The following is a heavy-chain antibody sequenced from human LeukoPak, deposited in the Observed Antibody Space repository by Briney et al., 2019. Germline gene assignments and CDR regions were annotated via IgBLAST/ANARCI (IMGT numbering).Heavy chain of an antibody. CDR3: ARIIAGPDYFDS. CDR1: GFSLSTSKMC. CDR2: IDWDDDE. D-gene: IGHD2-21*01. V-gene: IGHV2-70*11. Sequence: SGPTLVNPTQTLTLTCTFSGFSLSTSKMCVNFIRQPPGKALKWLARIDWDDDEYYSTSLRPRLTISKDTSKNQVVLTMTNMDPVDTATYYCARIIAGPDYFDSWGQGTLVTVSS. J-gene: IGHJ4*02.